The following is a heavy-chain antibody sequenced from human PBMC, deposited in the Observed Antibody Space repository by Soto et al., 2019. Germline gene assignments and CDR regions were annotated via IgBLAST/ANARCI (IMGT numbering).Heavy chain of an antibody. V-gene: IGHV3-9*01. CDR1: GFTFDDYA. Sequence: GGSLRLSCAASGFTFDDYAMHWVRQVPWKGLEWVSGINWNSGSIGYADSLKGRFAISRDNAKNSLHLQMNSLRAEDTAFYYCVKDESINWYSGHFRHWGQGTLVTVSS. J-gene: IGHJ1*01. D-gene: IGHD6-13*01. CDR3: VKDESINWYSGHFRH. CDR2: INWNSGSI.